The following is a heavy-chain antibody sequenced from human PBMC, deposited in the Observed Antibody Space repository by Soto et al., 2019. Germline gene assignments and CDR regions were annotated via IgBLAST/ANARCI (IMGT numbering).Heavy chain of an antibody. CDR2: ISAHNDNT. CDR1: GYAFTTYG. D-gene: IGHD1-1*01. Sequence: QVHLVQSGAEVKKPGASVKVSCQGSGYAFTTYGITWVRQAPGQGLEWMGWISAHNDNTNYAQKLQGRVTVTRDTSTSKAYMELRRLRYNDPAVYYCARGRYGDYWGQGALVTVSS. V-gene: IGHV1-18*01. J-gene: IGHJ4*02. CDR3: ARGRYGDY.